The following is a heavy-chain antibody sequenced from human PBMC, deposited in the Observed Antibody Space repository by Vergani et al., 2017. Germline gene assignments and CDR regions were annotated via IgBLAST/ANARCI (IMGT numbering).Heavy chain of an antibody. J-gene: IGHJ2*01. Sequence: QLHLQESGPGLVKPSETLSLTCTVSGGSVNSYYWSWIRQPPGKGLEWIGEINHSGNTNYNPSLKSRVTISVDTSKNQLSLKLSSVSAADTAVYFCARGARRCTSTSCYRVYYFDLWGRGTLVTVSS. V-gene: IGHV4-34*01. CDR3: ARGARRCTSTSCYRVYYFDL. CDR1: GGSVNSYY. CDR2: INHSGNT. D-gene: IGHD2-2*02.